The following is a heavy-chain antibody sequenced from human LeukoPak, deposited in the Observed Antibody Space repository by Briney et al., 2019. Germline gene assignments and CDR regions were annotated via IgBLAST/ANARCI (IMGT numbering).Heavy chain of an antibody. V-gene: IGHV4-39*01. J-gene: IGHJ4*02. CDR2: ISYSGNT. D-gene: IGHD4-17*01. CDR3: ARPGYYGDYAFDY. CDR1: GDSISSSSYF. Sequence: PSETLSLTCTVSGDSISSSSYFWGWIRQPPGKGLEWIGSISYSGNTYYSPSLKSRVTISVDTSKNQFSLNLNSVTAADTAVYYCARPGYYGDYAFDYWGQGTLVTVSS.